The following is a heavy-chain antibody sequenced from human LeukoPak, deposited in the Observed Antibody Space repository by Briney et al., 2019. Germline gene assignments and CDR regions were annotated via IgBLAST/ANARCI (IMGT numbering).Heavy chain of an antibody. D-gene: IGHD1-26*01. V-gene: IGHV4-59*08. CDR3: ARHSQRQWEVVRGWDY. J-gene: IGHJ4*02. CDR1: GGSINSYY. CDR2: ISYTEST. Sequence: SETLSLTCTVSGGSINSYYWSWIRQPPGKGPEWIGYISYTESTKYNPSLESRLTISVDTSKSHFSLKLNSVTAADTAVYYCARHSQRQWEVVRGWDYWGQGILVTVSS.